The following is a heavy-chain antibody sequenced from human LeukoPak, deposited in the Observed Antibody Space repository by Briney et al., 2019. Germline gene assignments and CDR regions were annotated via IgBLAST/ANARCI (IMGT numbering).Heavy chain of an antibody. D-gene: IGHD1-1*01. CDR2: INEDGSEK. CDR3: GRLTRGTTETY. V-gene: IGHV3-7*01. J-gene: IGHJ4*02. Sequence: PGGSLRLSCAASRFTLSNHWMTWVRQAPGKGLEWVANINEDGSEKNYVDSVKGRFTISRNNAKNSLYLQMNSPRADDTAVYYCGRLTRGTTETYWGQGALVTVSS. CDR1: RFTLSNHW.